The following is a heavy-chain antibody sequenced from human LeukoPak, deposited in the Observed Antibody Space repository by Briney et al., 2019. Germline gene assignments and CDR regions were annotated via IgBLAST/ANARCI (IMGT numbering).Heavy chain of an antibody. CDR2: INHSGST. J-gene: IGHJ5*02. D-gene: IGHD4-17*01. Sequence: SETLSLTCAVYGGSFSGYYWSWIRQPPGKGLEWIGEINHSGSTNYNPSLKSRVTISVDTSKNQFSLKLSSVTAADTAVYYCARGITTVTTRNWFDPWGQGTLVTVSS. CDR1: GGSFSGYY. CDR3: ARGITTVTTRNWFDP. V-gene: IGHV4-34*01.